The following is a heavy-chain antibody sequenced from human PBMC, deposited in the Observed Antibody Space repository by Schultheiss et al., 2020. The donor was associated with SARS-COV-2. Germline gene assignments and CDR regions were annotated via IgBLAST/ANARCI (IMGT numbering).Heavy chain of an antibody. V-gene: IGHV3-11*06. Sequence: GGSLRLSCTVSGGSISNYYWSWIRQPAGKGLEWVSSISGTSSSSSYTNYADSVKGRFTISRDNAKNSLYLQMNSLRAGDTAVYYCARSSPRSNRDYYYHGMDVWGQGTTVTVSS. D-gene: IGHD2-21*01. CDR2: ISGTSSSSSYT. CDR1: GGSISNYY. CDR3: ARSSPRSNRDYYYHGMDV. J-gene: IGHJ6*02.